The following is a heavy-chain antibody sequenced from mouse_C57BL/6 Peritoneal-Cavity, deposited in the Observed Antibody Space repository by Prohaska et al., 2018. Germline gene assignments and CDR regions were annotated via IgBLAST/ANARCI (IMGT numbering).Heavy chain of an antibody. J-gene: IGHJ1*01. V-gene: IGHV4-1*01. Sequence: EVKLLQSGGGLVQPGGSLTLSCAASGIDFSRYWMSWVRRAPGKGQEWNGEXXXXRSXXKXXEXXKDKIXXNREKAXNTRKXKKSKVRSEATHVHYSASTDLYCDV. D-gene: IGHD1-1*01. CDR3: ASTDLYCDV. CDR2: XXXXRSXX. CDR1: GIDFSRYW.